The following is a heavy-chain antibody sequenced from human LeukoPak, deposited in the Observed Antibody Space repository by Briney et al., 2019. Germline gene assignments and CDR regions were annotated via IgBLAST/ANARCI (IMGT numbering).Heavy chain of an antibody. J-gene: IGHJ4*02. CDR1: GFAFSSYA. CDR2: ISGSGGST. D-gene: IGHD2-21*01. Sequence: GGSLRLSCAASGFAFSSYAMSWVRQAPGKGLEWVSAISGSGGSTYYADSVKGRFTISRDNSKNTLYLQMNSLRAEDTAVYYCAKDLGDMVNYFDYWGQGTLVTVSS. CDR3: AKDLGDMVNYFDY. V-gene: IGHV3-23*01.